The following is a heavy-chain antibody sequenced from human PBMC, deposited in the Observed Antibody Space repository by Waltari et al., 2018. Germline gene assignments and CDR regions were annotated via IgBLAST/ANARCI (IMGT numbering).Heavy chain of an antibody. J-gene: IGHJ4*02. CDR3: AGDRAIGLFFDY. V-gene: IGHV4-4*02. D-gene: IGHD2-2*01. CDR1: GDSVSGNYW. Sequence: QLHLQESGQGLVKPSGTLSLTCAVSGDSVSGNYWWSWVRQSPEKGLEWIGQVHHSGKTHYTPSIQSRVTISVDSPKNHFSLTLKSVTAADTAVYYCAGDRAIGLFFDYWGRGTLVTISS. CDR2: VHHSGKT.